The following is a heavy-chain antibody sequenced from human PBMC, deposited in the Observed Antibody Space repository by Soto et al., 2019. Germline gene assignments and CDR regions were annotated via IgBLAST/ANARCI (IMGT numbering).Heavy chain of an antibody. V-gene: IGHV1-18*01. CDR2: ISPYNGNT. D-gene: IGHD6-19*01. CDR3: ARGVAGPLHWFDP. Sequence: GASVKVSCKASGHTFTSYGISWVRQAPGQGLEWMGWISPYNGNTNYAHRLQGRVTITRDTSASKAYMELSSLRSEDTAVYYCARGVAGPLHWFDPWGQGTLVTVSS. CDR1: GHTFTSYG. J-gene: IGHJ5*02.